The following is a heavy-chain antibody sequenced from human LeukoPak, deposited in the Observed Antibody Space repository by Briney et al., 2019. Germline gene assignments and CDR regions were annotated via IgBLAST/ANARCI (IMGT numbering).Heavy chain of an antibody. Sequence: GGSLRLSCAASGFTVSSNYMSWVRQAPGKGLEWVSVIYSGGSTYYADSVKGRFTISRDNSKNTLYLQMNSLRAEDTAVYYCVSLEYYYYYGMDVWGQGTTVTVSS. CDR2: IYSGGST. CDR1: GFTVSSNY. CDR3: VSLEYYYYYGMDV. J-gene: IGHJ6*02. V-gene: IGHV3-53*01.